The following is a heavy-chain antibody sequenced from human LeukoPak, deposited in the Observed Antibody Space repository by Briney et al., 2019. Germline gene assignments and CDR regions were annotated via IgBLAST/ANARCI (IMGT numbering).Heavy chain of an antibody. Sequence: ASVKVSCKASGYTLTGYDMRWVRQAPGQGLEWMGWINPNSGGTNCAQKFQGRVTMTRDTSISTAYMELSRLRSDDTAVYYCARTDRPYSSRWYYASDIWGQGTTVTVSS. V-gene: IGHV1-2*02. J-gene: IGHJ3*02. D-gene: IGHD6-13*01. CDR2: INPNSGGT. CDR1: GYTLTGYD. CDR3: ARTDRPYSSRWYYASDI.